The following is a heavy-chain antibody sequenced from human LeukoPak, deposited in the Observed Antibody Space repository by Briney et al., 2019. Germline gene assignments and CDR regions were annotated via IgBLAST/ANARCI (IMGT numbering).Heavy chain of an antibody. CDR2: VNPNSGNT. CDR1: GYTFSSYD. V-gene: IGHV1-8*01. Sequence: ASVKVSCKASGYTFSSYDINWVRQATGQGLEWMGWVNPNSGNTGYAQKFQGRVTMTRNTSISTAYMELGSLRSEDTAVYYCARGQKSALTYGSGTYAYYFDYWGQGTLVTVSS. J-gene: IGHJ4*02. CDR3: ARGQKSALTYGSGTYAYYFDY. D-gene: IGHD3-10*01.